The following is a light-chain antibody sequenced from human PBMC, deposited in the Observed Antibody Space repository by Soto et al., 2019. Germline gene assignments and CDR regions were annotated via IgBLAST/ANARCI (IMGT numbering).Light chain of an antibody. J-gene: IGLJ3*02. CDR3: CSYAGTYTWV. V-gene: IGLV2-11*01. CDR1: GSDVGFYDY. CDR2: NVS. Sequence: QSALTQPRSVSGSPGQSVTISCTGTGSDVGFYDYVSWYQHHPGKAPKVMIFNVSQRPSGVPDRFSGSKSGNTASLTISGLQAKDEADYYCCSYAGTYTWVFGAGTKLTVL.